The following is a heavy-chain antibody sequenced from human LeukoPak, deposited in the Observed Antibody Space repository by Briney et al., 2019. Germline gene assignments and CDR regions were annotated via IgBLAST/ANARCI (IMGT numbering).Heavy chain of an antibody. D-gene: IGHD2-2*01. CDR3: ARPAPDIVVVPASGDYYYYMDV. CDR1: GYTFTSYG. J-gene: IGHJ6*03. CDR2: ISAYNGNT. V-gene: IGHV1-18*01. Sequence: GASVKVSCKASGYTFTSYGISWVRQAPGQGLEWMRWISAYNGNTNYAQKLQGRVTMTTDTSTSTAYMELRSLRSDDTAVYYCARPAPDIVVVPASGDYYYYMDVWGKGTTVTVSS.